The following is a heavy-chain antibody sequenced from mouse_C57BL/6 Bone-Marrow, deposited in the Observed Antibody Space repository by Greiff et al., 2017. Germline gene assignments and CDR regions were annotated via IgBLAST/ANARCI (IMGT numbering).Heavy chain of an antibody. CDR3: ASPYDYPYFDY. CDR1: GFNIKDYC. CDR2: IDPGDGET. D-gene: IGHD2-4*01. J-gene: IGHJ2*01. V-gene: IGHV14-2*01. Sequence: EVPGVESGAELVKPGASVKLSCTASGFNIKDYCMDWVKQRTEQGLEWIGGIDPGDGETKYAPKFQGKTTITADTSSNTAYLQLSSLTSEDTAVYYCASPYDYPYFDYWGQGTTLTVSS.